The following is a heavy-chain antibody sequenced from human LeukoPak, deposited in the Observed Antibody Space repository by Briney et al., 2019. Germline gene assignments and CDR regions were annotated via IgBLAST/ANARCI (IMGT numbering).Heavy chain of an antibody. CDR2: IYSGGST. CDR1: GFTVSSNY. Sequence: PGGSLRLSCAASGFTVSSNYMSWVRQAPGKGPEWVSVIYSGGSTYYADSVKGRFTISRDNSKNTLYLQMNSLRAEDTAVYYCARVAARPRYYYYYGMDVWGQGTTVTVSS. D-gene: IGHD6-6*01. J-gene: IGHJ6*02. CDR3: ARVAARPRYYYYYGMDV. V-gene: IGHV3-53*01.